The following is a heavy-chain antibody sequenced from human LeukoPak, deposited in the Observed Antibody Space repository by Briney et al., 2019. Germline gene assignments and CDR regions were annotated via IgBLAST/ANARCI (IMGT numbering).Heavy chain of an antibody. D-gene: IGHD2-2*01. J-gene: IGHJ4*02. CDR1: GFTFSSHG. V-gene: IGHV3-23*01. CDR2: IVGGAGGT. CDR3: AHGSMYQLDY. Sequence: QPGGSLRLSCAASGFTFSSHGMSWVRQAPGKGLEWVSGIVGGAGGTYYADSVKGRFTISRDNSKNTLYLQMNSLRAEDTAVYYCAHGSMYQLDYWGQGTLVTVSS.